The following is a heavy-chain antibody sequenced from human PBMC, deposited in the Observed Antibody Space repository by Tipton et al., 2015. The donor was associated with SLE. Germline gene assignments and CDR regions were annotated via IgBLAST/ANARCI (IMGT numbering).Heavy chain of an antibody. CDR2: IYYSGST. CDR3: ARSRDSSSYYYYMDV. Sequence: LRLSCTVSGGSISSYYWSWIRQPPGKGLEWIGYIYYSGSTNYNPSLKSRVTISVDTSKNQFSLKLSSVTAADTAVYYCARSRDSSSYYYYMDVWDKGTTVTVSS. CDR1: GGSISSYY. V-gene: IGHV4-59*01. D-gene: IGHD6-13*01. J-gene: IGHJ6*03.